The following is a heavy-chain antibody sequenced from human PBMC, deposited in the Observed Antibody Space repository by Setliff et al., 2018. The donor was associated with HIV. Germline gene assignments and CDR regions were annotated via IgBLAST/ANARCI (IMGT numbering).Heavy chain of an antibody. J-gene: IGHJ3*02. Sequence: ASVKVSCKASGYTLTSKGISWVRQAPGQGLEWMGWISTYNGNTNYAQKFKGRVTMTTDTSTSRAYMELRSLRSDDTAVYYCARVPASWYTAPFDIWGQGTMVTVSS. V-gene: IGHV1-18*01. D-gene: IGHD6-13*01. CDR2: ISTYNGNT. CDR1: GYTLTSKG. CDR3: ARVPASWYTAPFDI.